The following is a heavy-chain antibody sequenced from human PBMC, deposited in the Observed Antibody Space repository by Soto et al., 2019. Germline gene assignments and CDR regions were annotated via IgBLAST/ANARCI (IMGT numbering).Heavy chain of an antibody. D-gene: IGHD2-8*02. CDR2: IYYSGST. Sequence: PSETLSLTCTVSGGSISSYYWSWIRQPPGKGLEWIAYIYYSGSTKYNPSLKSRVTISLDTSKNQFSLKLNSVTAADTAVYYCAREGSTGGFDYCGQGTMVPVSS. V-gene: IGHV4-59*01. CDR3: AREGSTGGFDY. CDR1: GGSISSYY. J-gene: IGHJ4*02.